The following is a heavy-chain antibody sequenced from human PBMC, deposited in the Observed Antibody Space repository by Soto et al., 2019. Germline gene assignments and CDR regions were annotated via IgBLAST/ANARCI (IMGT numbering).Heavy chain of an antibody. Sequence: GASVKVSCKASGYTFTSYGISWVRQAPGQGLEWMGWISAYNGNTNYAQKLQGRVTMTTDTSTSTAYMELRSLRSDDTAVYYCAGNYDTGFDYYYGMDVWGQGTTVTVSS. J-gene: IGHJ6*02. D-gene: IGHD3-3*01. V-gene: IGHV1-18*01. CDR1: GYTFTSYG. CDR3: AGNYDTGFDYYYGMDV. CDR2: ISAYNGNT.